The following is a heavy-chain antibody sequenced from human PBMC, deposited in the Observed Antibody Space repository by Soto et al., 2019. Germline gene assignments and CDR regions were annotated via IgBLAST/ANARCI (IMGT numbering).Heavy chain of an antibody. Sequence: ASVKVSCKASGYTFASYAISWMRQAPGQGLEWMGWISAYNGNTNYAQKLQGRVTMTTDTSTSTAYMELRSLRSDDKAVYYCARDPPPPDYWGQGTLVTGSS. V-gene: IGHV1-18*01. CDR2: ISAYNGNT. J-gene: IGHJ4*02. CDR3: ARDPPPPDY. CDR1: GYTFASYA.